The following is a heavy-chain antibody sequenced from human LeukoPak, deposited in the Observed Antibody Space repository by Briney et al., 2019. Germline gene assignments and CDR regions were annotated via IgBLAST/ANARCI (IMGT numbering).Heavy chain of an antibody. CDR2: INEDGSDK. Sequence: GESLRLSCVASGFIFSDYWMAWVRQSPGKGLEWLANINEDGSDKNYVDSLKGRFTISRDNAKNSLYLQMNSLRAEDTAVYFCARDAGYGYDRFDYWGQGIQVTVSS. CDR3: ARDAGYGYDRFDY. J-gene: IGHJ4*02. V-gene: IGHV3-7*01. CDR1: GFIFSDYW. D-gene: IGHD5-18*01.